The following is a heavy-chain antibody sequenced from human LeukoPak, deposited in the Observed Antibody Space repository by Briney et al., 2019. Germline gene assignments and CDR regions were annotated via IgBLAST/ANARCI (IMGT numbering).Heavy chain of an antibody. D-gene: IGHD3-10*01. CDR1: GFTLTDFG. V-gene: IGHV3-30*18. CDR2: ISYDGTKI. Sequence: QPGRSLRLSCAASGFTLTDFGMHWVRQAPGKGLEWVAVISYDGTKISYADSVKGRFTISRDKSRNTLFLQMNSLRTEGTAVYYCEKDRPGIPGQWGHGTLVTVSS. J-gene: IGHJ4*01. CDR3: EKDRPGIPGQ.